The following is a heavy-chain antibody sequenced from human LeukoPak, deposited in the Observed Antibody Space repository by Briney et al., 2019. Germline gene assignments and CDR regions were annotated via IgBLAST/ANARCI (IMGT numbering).Heavy chain of an antibody. D-gene: IGHD2-2*01. V-gene: IGHV3-30*18. Sequence: PGRSLRLSCAASGLTFSRYGMHWVRQAPGKGLEWVAVISYDGSNKYYADSVKGRFTISRDNSKNTLYLQMNSLRAEDTAVYYCAKDRCSSGLFYYWGQGTLVTVSS. J-gene: IGHJ4*02. CDR3: AKDRCSSGLFYY. CDR2: ISYDGSNK. CDR1: GLTFSRYG.